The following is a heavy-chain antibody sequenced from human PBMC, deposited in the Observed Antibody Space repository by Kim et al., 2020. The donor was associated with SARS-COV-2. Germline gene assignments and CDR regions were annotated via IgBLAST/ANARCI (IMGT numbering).Heavy chain of an antibody. Sequence: QGRVTITADESTSTAYMELSSLRSEDTAVYYCARGGYYYGSGSHNWFDPWGQGTLVTVSS. V-gene: IGHV1-69*01. J-gene: IGHJ5*02. D-gene: IGHD3-10*01. CDR3: ARGGYYYGSGSHNWFDP.